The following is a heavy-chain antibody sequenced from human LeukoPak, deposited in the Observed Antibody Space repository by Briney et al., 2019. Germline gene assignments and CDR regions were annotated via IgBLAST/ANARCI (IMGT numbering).Heavy chain of an antibody. CDR1: GFTFSSYS. CDR2: INTDGSST. V-gene: IGHV3-74*01. CDR3: ARGASGYDLY. Sequence: PGGSLRLSCAASGFTFSSYSMNWVRQAPGKGLVWVSRINTDGSSTSYADSVKGRFTISRDNAKNTLYLQMNSLRAEDTAVYYCARGASGYDLYWGQGTLVTVSS. J-gene: IGHJ4*02. D-gene: IGHD5-12*01.